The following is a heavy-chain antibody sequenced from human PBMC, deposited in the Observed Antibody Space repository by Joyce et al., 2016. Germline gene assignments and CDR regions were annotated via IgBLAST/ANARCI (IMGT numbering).Heavy chain of an antibody. D-gene: IGHD2-8*01. CDR1: GYALSNSG. Sequence: QVQLVQSGVEVKKPGASVKVSCEASGYALSNSGLSGVRQAPGQCLEWMVWFRGYNGNTNYAQKFQGRVTMTPDTPTSTAYMGLRRLRSDDTAVYYCARDTCTNGICYMDWGYYNYGMDVWGQGTTVTVSS. CDR3: ARDTCTNGICYMDWGYYNYGMDV. J-gene: IGHJ6*02. CDR2: FRGYNGNT. V-gene: IGHV1-18*01.